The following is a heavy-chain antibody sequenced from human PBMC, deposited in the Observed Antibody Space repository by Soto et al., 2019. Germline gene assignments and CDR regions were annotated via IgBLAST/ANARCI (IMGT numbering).Heavy chain of an antibody. CDR3: ARENTWGSWPNFDY. CDR1: GFTFSSYG. D-gene: IGHD6-13*01. J-gene: IGHJ4*02. Sequence: PGGSLRLSCAASGFTFSSYGMHWVRQAPGKGLEWVAVISYDGSNKYYADSVKGRFTISRDNAKSTLYLQMNSLRAEDTAVYYCARENTWGSWPNFDYWGQGTLVTVSS. V-gene: IGHV3-30*03. CDR2: ISYDGSNK.